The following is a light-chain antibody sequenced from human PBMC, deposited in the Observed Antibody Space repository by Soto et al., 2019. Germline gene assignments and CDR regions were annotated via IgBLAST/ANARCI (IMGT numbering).Light chain of an antibody. CDR1: QSVSSNY. V-gene: IGKV3-20*01. CDR2: GAS. CDR3: QQYGGSPFT. J-gene: IGKJ3*01. Sequence: EIVLTQSPGTLSLSPGERVTLSCRASQSVSSNYLAWYQQSPGQAPRLLIYGASSRATGIPDRVSGSGSGTDFTLTISRLEPEDFAVYYCQQYGGSPFTFGPGTKVDI.